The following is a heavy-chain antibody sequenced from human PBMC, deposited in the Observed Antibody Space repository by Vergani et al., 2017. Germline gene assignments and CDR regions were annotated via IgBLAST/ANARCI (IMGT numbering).Heavy chain of an antibody. V-gene: IGHV5-10-1*03. CDR2: IDPSDSYT. CDR1: EYSFTSYW. CDR3: ARHEKVCCGGDCYWYFDL. J-gene: IGHJ2*01. Sequence: EVQLVQSGAEVKKPGESLRISCKGSEYSFTSYWISWVRQMPGKGLEWMGRIDPSDSYTNYSPSFQGHVTISADKSISTAYLQWSSLKASDTAMCYCARHEKVCCGGDCYWYFDLWGRGTLVTVSS. D-gene: IGHD2-21*02.